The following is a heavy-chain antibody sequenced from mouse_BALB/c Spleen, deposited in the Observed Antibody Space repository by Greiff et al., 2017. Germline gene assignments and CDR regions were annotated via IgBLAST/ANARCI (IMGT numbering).Heavy chain of an antibody. J-gene: IGHJ1*01. CDR3: ARYGTTVGAYWYFDV. V-gene: IGHV3-8*02. D-gene: IGHD1-1*01. CDR2: ISYSGST. Sequence: EVKLMESGPSLVKPSQSLSLTCSVTGDSITSGYWHWIRKFPGNNLEYMGYISYSGSTYYNPSLNSRISITRDTSKNQYYLQLKSVTTEDTATEYYARYGTTVGAYWYFDVWGAGTTVTVSS. CDR1: GDSITSGY.